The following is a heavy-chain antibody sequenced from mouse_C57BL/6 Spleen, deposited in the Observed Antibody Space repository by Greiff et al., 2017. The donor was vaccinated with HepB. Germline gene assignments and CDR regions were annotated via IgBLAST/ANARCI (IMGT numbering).Heavy chain of an antibody. CDR2: IYPGSGNT. D-gene: IGHD4-1*01. CDR3: ARRDWDRWYFDV. Sequence: QVQLKESGPELVKPGASVKISCKASGYSFTSYYIHWVKQRPGQGLEWIGWIYPGSGNTKYNEKFKGKATLTADTSSSTAYMQLSSLTSEDSAVYYCARRDWDRWYFDVWGTGTTVTVSS. J-gene: IGHJ1*03. V-gene: IGHV1-66*01. CDR1: GYSFTSYY.